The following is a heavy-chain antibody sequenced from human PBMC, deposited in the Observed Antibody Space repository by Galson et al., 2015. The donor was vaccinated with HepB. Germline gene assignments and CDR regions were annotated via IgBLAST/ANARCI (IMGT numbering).Heavy chain of an antibody. Sequence: CAISGDSVSSNSVTWNWIRQSPSRGLEWLGRTYYRSKWSNDYAVYVKSRIIINPDTSKNQFSLQLNSVTPEDTAVYYCGRAVGGIFDYWGQGTLVTVSS. CDR2: TYYRSKWSN. CDR3: GRAVGGIFDY. CDR1: GDSVSSNSVT. J-gene: IGHJ4*02. D-gene: IGHD6-19*01. V-gene: IGHV6-1*01.